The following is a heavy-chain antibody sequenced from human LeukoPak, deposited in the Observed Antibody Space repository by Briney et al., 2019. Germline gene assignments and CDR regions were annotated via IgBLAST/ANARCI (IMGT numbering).Heavy chain of an antibody. V-gene: IGHV5-51*01. CDR1: GYSFTSYW. CDR2: IYPGDSDT. Sequence: GESLKISCQGSGYSFTSYWIGWVRQMPGKGLEWMGIIYPGDSDTRYTPSFQGQVTFSADKSISTAYLQWSSLKASDTAIYYCARPMNGVLTNWGQGTLVTVSS. J-gene: IGHJ4*02. CDR3: ARPMNGVLTN. D-gene: IGHD3-22*01.